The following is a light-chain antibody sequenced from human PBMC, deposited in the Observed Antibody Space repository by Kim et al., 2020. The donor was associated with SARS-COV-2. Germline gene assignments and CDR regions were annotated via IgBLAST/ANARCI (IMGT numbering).Light chain of an antibody. CDR3: QAWDSSVAI. J-gene: IGLJ2*01. CDR1: ALGDKY. CDR2: HNS. V-gene: IGLV3-1*01. Sequence: SYELTQPPSVSVSPGQTARITCSGDALGDKYASWYQQKPGQSPVLVIYHNSERPSGIPERFSGSNSGNTATLTISGTQATDEADFYCQAWDSSVAIFGGGTQLTV.